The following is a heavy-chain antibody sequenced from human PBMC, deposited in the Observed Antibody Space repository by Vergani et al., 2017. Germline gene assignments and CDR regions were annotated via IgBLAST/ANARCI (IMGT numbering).Heavy chain of an antibody. V-gene: IGHV1-2*02. Sequence: QVQLVQSGAEVKKPGASVKVSCKASGYTFTGYYMHWVRQAPGQGLEWMGWINPNSGGTNYAQKFQGRVIMTRDTSISTAYMELSRLRADDTAVYYCARVIAVAGSTKGFGYWGQGTLVTVSS. CDR3: ARVIAVAGSTKGFGY. CDR2: INPNSGGT. CDR1: GYTFTGYY. D-gene: IGHD6-19*01. J-gene: IGHJ4*02.